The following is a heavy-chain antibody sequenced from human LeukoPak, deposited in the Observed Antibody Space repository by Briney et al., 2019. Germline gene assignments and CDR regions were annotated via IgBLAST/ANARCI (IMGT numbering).Heavy chain of an antibody. CDR3: AAYGLGSSRRFDP. CDR2: IYYSGST. Sequence: SETLSLTCTVSGGSISSAGYYWTWIRQHPGKGLEWIGYIYYSGSTYYSPSLKSRVTISLDTSKNQFPLNLSSVTAADTAVYYCAAYGLGSSRRFDPWGQGTLVTVSS. J-gene: IGHJ5*02. D-gene: IGHD3-10*01. CDR1: GGSISSAGYY. V-gene: IGHV4-31*03.